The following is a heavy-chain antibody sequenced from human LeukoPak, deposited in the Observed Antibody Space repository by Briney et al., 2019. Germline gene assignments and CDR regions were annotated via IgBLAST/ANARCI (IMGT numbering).Heavy chain of an antibody. Sequence: ASVKVSCKASGYKFTSFGISWVRQAPGQGLEWMGWISAYNDNTIYAQKFQGRVIMTTDRSKRIAYIDLRSLRSDDTAVYYCARDRRPRPGSGTPYYQNGMDVWGQGTTVTVSS. CDR2: ISAYNDNT. D-gene: IGHD3-10*01. CDR1: GYKFTSFG. CDR3: ARDRRPRPGSGTPYYQNGMDV. J-gene: IGHJ6*02. V-gene: IGHV1-18*01.